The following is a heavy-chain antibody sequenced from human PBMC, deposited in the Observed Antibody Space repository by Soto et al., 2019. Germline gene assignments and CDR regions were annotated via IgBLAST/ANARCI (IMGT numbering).Heavy chain of an antibody. V-gene: IGHV4-39*07. CDR3: TRGGDAYKNGH. D-gene: IGHD2-21*01. Sequence: SETLSLTCSVSGGSIGNSRFYWAWIRQPPGEGLEWIGSIYHTGNAYYNPSLKSRVTISVDTSKNQFSLKLTSVTAADTAVYYCTRGGDAYKNGHWGQGTLVTVSS. CDR2: IYHTGNA. CDR1: GGSIGNSRFY. J-gene: IGHJ4*02.